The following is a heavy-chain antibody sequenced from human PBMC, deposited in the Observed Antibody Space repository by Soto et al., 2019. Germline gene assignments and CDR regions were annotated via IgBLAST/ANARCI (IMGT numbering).Heavy chain of an antibody. CDR2: IYHRGST. D-gene: IGHD4-17*01. CDR1: GGSIGSSSYY. Sequence: SVTQPLTCTVSGGSIGSSSYYWGWIRQPPGKGLEWIGNIYHRGSTYYNPSLKSRVTISVDTSKNQFSLKLTSVTAADTAVYYCARRTVGWNFDLWGRGTLVTVSS. J-gene: IGHJ2*01. CDR3: ARRTVGWNFDL. V-gene: IGHV4-39*01.